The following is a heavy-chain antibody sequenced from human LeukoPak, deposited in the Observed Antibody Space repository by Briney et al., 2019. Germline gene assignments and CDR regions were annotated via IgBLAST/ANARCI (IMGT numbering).Heavy chain of an antibody. D-gene: IGHD6-19*01. CDR1: GGSISSSGYY. J-gene: IGHJ4*02. Sequence: PSETLSLTCTVSGGSISSSGYYWGWIRQPPGKGLEWIGSIYYSGSTYYNPSLKSRVTKSVDTSKNQFSLKLSSVTAADTAVYYCATRYSSGWYFFDYWGQGTLVTVSS. CDR2: IYYSGST. CDR3: ATRYSSGWYFFDY. V-gene: IGHV4-39*01.